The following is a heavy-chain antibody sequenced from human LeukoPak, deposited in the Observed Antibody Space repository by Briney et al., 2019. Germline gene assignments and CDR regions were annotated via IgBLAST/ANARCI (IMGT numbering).Heavy chain of an antibody. J-gene: IGHJ4*02. CDR1: GFTFRNYW. V-gene: IGHV3-7*01. CDR2: IKDDGSDK. D-gene: IGHD2-2*01. CDR3: ARVPRNVVVPYYFDY. Sequence: GSLRLSCGASGFTFRNYWMNWVRQAPGKGLEWVANIKDDGSDKYYVDSVKGRFSISKDNAKNALYLQMNSLRVEDTAVYYCARVPRNVVVPYYFDYWGQGTLVTVSS.